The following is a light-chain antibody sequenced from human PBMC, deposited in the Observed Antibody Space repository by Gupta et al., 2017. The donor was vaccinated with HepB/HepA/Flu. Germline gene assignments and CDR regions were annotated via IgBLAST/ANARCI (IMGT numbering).Light chain of an antibody. CDR2: DVT. CDR3: SSYTSSSTDVV. CDR1: SSDVGGYNY. J-gene: IGLJ2*01. V-gene: IGLV2-14*03. Sequence: QSALTQPASVSGSPGPSITISCTGTSSDVGGYNYVSWYQQHPGKAPKLMIYDVTNRPSGVSNRFSGSKSGNTASLTISGLQAEDEADYYCSSYTSSSTDVVLGGGTKLTVL.